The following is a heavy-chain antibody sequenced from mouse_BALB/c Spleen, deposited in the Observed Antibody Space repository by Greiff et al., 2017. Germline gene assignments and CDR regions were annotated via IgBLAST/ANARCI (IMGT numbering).Heavy chain of an antibody. D-gene: IGHD1-3*01. Sequence: VKLQQSGPGLVAPSQSLSITCTVSGFSLTSYGVHWVRQPPGKGLEWLGVIWAGGSTNYNSALMSRLSISKDNSKSQVFLKMNSLQTDDTAMYYCARGYDYGAMEYWGEGTSVTVSS. CDR3: ARGYDYGAMEY. CDR2: IWAGGST. J-gene: IGHJ4*01. V-gene: IGHV2-9*02. CDR1: GFSLTSYG.